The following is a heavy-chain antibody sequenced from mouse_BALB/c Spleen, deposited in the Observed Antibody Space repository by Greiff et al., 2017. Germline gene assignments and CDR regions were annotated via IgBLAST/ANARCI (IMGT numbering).Heavy chain of an antibody. CDR3: AKEYGNPYAMDY. J-gene: IGHJ4*01. CDR2: IYPYNGGT. V-gene: IGHV1S29*02. D-gene: IGHD2-10*02. Sequence: QVVEQSHGKSLEWIGYIYPYNGGTGYNQKFKSKATLTVDNSSSTAYMELRSLTSEDSAVYYCAKEYGNPYAMDYWGQGTSVTVSS.